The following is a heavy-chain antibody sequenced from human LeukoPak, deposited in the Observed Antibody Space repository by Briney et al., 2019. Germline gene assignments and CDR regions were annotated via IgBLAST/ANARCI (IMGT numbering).Heavy chain of an antibody. CDR1: GGTFSSYA. CDR3: ARGGEDIVVVPAPAAFDI. CDR2: IIPIFGTA. J-gene: IGHJ3*02. Sequence: ASVKVSCKASGGTFSSYAISWVRQAPGQGLEWMGGIIPIFGTANYAQKFRGRVTITADESTSTAYMELSSLRSEDTAVYYCARGGEDIVVVPAPAAFDIWGQGTMVTVSS. V-gene: IGHV1-69*13. D-gene: IGHD2-2*01.